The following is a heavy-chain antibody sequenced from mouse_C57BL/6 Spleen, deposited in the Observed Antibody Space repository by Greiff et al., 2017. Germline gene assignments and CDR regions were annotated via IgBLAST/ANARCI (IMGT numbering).Heavy chain of an antibody. CDR1: GFTFSSYA. CDR2: ISSGGDYI. CDR3: TTPGDPLYDYDCAWFAY. D-gene: IGHD2-4*01. V-gene: IGHV5-9-1*02. Sequence: EVKLMESGEGLVKPGGSLKLSCAASGFTFSSYAMSWVRQTPEKRLEWVAYISSGGDYIYYADTVKGRFTISRDNARNTLYLQMSSLKSEETALYYCTTPGDPLYDYDCAWFAYWGQGTRVTVSA. J-gene: IGHJ3*01.